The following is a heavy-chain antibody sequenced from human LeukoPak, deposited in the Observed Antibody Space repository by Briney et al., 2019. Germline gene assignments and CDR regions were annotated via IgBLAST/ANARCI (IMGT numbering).Heavy chain of an antibody. D-gene: IGHD6-13*01. V-gene: IGHV4-4*07. CDR1: GGSISSYY. Sequence: PSETLSLTCTVSGGSISSYYWSWIRQPAGKGLEWIGNIYISGNTNYNPSLKSRVTLSVDTSKNQFSLRLSSVTAADTAVYYCARRGSSFFDYWGQGILVTVSS. CDR3: ARRGSSFFDY. CDR2: IYISGNT. J-gene: IGHJ4*02.